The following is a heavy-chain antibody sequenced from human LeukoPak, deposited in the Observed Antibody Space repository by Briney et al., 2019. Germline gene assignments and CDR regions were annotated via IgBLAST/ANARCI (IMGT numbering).Heavy chain of an antibody. D-gene: IGHD2-2*01. J-gene: IGHJ5*02. CDR1: GYTFTGYY. Sequence: AAVKVSCKASGYTFTGYYMHWVRQAPGQRLEWLGLINPNSGGTNYAQKFQGRVTMTRDSLLSPAYMGLRRLRSYGTPNYPWARRRRYCSSTRCYDDWFEPWGQGTLVTVSS. V-gene: IGHV1-2*02. CDR3: ARRRRYCSSTRCYDDWFEP. CDR2: INPNSGGT.